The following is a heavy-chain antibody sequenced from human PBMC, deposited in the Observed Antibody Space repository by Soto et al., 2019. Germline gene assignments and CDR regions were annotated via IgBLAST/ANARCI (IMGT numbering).Heavy chain of an antibody. CDR3: ARWGSSTLYYAMDV. D-gene: IGHD2-2*01. Sequence: GEFLKISCKGSGYSFTSYWIGWARQMPGKGLEWMGIIYPGDSDTRYSPSFQGQVTISADKSVNTAYLQWSSLKASDTAIYYCARWGSSTLYYAMDVWGQGTTVTVSS. CDR2: IYPGDSDT. CDR1: GYSFTSYW. J-gene: IGHJ6*02. V-gene: IGHV5-51*01.